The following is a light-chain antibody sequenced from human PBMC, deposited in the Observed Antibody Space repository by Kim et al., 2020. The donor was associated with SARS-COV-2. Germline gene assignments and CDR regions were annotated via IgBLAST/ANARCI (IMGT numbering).Light chain of an antibody. CDR1: SSNIGSNT. J-gene: IGLJ2*01. Sequence: ELTQPPSASGTPGQRVTISCSGSSSNIGSNTVSWYQQFPGTAPKLLIYSDNQRPSGVPDRFSASKSGSSASLAISGLQSEDEADYYCASWDDSLNGVIFGGGTQLTVL. CDR3: ASWDDSLNGVI. CDR2: SDN. V-gene: IGLV1-44*01.